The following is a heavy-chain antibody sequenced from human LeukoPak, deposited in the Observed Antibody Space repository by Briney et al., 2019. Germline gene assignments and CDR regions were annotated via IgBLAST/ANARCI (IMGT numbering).Heavy chain of an antibody. CDR1: GGTFSSYA. CDR2: IIPIFGTA. V-gene: IGHV1-69*05. CDR3: ARDPIPPYCSGGSCYSINYFDY. J-gene: IGHJ4*02. Sequence: SVKVSCKASGGTFSSYAISWVRQAPGQGLEWMGRIIPIFGTANYAQKFQGRVTITTDESTSTAYMELSSLRSEDTAVYYCARDPIPPYCSGGSCYSINYFDYWGQGTLVAVSS. D-gene: IGHD2-15*01.